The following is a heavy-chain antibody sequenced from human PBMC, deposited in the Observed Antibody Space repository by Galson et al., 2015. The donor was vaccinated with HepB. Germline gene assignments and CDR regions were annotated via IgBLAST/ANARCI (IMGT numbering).Heavy chain of an antibody. J-gene: IGHJ4*02. CDR2: IKSKTDGGTT. Sequence: SLRLSCAASGFTFSNAWMNWVRQAPGKGLEWVGRIKSKTDGGTTDYAAPVKGRFTISRDDSKNTLYLQMNSLKTEDTAVYYCTTDGNVLRFLEWLYAFDYWGQGTLVTVSS. D-gene: IGHD3-3*01. CDR3: TTDGNVLRFLEWLYAFDY. V-gene: IGHV3-15*07. CDR1: GFTFSNAW.